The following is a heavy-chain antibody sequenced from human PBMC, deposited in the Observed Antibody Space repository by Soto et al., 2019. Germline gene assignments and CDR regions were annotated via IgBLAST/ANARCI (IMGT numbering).Heavy chain of an antibody. CDR3: ARVRAGSVGWFDP. CDR1: GFTFSNHY. V-gene: IGHV3-72*01. J-gene: IGHJ5*02. CDR2: ARNKANSYTT. D-gene: IGHD6-19*01. Sequence: GGSLRLSCAASGFTFSNHYIDWVRQAPGKWLEWVGRARNKANSYTTEYAASVKGRFTISRDDSKNSAYLQMNSLKTEDTAVYYCARVRAGSVGWFDPWGQGXLVTV.